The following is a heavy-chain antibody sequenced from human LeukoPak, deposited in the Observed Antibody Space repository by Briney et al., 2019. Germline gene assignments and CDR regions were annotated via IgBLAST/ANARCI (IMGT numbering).Heavy chain of an antibody. J-gene: IGHJ4*02. Sequence: SETLSLTCTVSGGSISSYYWSWIRQPPGKGLEWIGYIYYSGSTDYNPSLKSRVTISVDTSKNQFSLKLSSVTAADTAVYYCARDHDYGDYFVYWGQGTLVTVSS. CDR3: ARDHDYGDYFVY. V-gene: IGHV4-59*01. CDR2: IYYSGST. D-gene: IGHD4-17*01. CDR1: GGSISSYY.